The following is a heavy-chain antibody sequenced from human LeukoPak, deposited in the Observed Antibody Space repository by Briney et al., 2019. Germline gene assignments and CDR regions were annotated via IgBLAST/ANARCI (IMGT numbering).Heavy chain of an antibody. CDR2: ISWDGGST. D-gene: IGHD1-26*01. J-gene: IGHJ6*02. V-gene: IGHV3-43D*03. CDR1: GFTFSDYW. CDR3: AEDALYRDYYYYGMDV. Sequence: GSLRLSCAASGFTFSDYWMSWVRQAPGKGLEWVSLISWDGGSTYYADSVKGRFTISRDNSKNSLYLQMNSLRAEDTALYYCAEDALYRDYYYYGMDVWGQGTTVTVSS.